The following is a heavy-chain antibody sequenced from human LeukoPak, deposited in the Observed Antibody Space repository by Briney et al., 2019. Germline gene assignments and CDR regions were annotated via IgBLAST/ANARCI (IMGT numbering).Heavy chain of an antibody. CDR1: GGSISSYY. Sequence: SETLSLTCTVSGGSISSYYWSWIRQPPGKGLEWIGYIYYSGSTNYNPSLKSRVTISVDTSKNQFSLKLSSVTAADTAVYYCARLYYDSSGYSYYYYYGMDVWGQGTTVTVSS. D-gene: IGHD3-22*01. V-gene: IGHV4-59*01. CDR3: ARLYYDSSGYSYYYYYGMDV. J-gene: IGHJ6*02. CDR2: IYYSGST.